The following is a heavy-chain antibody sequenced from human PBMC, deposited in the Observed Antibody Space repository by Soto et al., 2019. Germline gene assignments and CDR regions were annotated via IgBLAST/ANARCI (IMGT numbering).Heavy chain of an antibody. D-gene: IGHD2-2*02. J-gene: IGHJ6*02. V-gene: IGHV1-46*01. CDR1: GYTFTSYY. CDR2: INPSGGST. Sequence: GASVKVSCKASGYTFTSYYMHWVRQAPGQGLEWMGIINPSGGSTSYAQKFQGRVTMTRDTSTSTVYMELSSLRSEDTAVYYCARDASLHCSSTSCYTEMYYYYGMGVWGQGTTVTVSS. CDR3: ARDASLHCSSTSCYTEMYYYYGMGV.